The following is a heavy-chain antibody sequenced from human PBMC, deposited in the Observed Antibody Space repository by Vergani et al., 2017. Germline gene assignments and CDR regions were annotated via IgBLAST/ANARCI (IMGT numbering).Heavy chain of an antibody. CDR3: ARFMRAVHTYYYYGMDV. J-gene: IGHJ6*02. Sequence: EVQLVESGGGLVKPGGSLRLSCAASGFTFSSYSMNWVRQAPGKGLEWVSYISSSGSTIYYADSVKGRFTISRDNAKNSLYLQMNSLRAEDTAVYYCARFMRAVHTYYYYGMDVWGQGTTVTVSS. CDR1: GFTFSSYS. V-gene: IGHV3-21*05. D-gene: IGHD3-16*01. CDR2: ISSSGSTI.